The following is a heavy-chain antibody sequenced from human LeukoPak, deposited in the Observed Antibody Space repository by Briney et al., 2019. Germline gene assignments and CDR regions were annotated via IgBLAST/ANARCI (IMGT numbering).Heavy chain of an antibody. CDR1: GYTVISYD. V-gene: IGHV1-8*01. CDR2: MNPNSGNT. J-gene: IGHJ6*03. Sequence: GASVKXXCKASGYTVISYDINWVRQATGQGLEWMGWMNPNSGNTGYAQKLQGRVTITADESTSTAYMELSSLRSEDTAVYYCASLGATGYYYYYYMDVWGKGTTVTVSS. D-gene: IGHD1-26*01. CDR3: ASLGATGYYYYYYMDV.